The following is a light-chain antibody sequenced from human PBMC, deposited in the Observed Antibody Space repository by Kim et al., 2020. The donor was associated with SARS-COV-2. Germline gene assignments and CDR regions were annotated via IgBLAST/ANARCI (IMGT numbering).Light chain of an antibody. CDR3: SSYTSSNILL. V-gene: IGLV2-14*01. CDR1: RSDVGDYNF. J-gene: IGLJ2*01. Sequence: GQSITISCTGTRSDVGDYNFVSWYQQHPGTAPKLMIYEVTKRPSGVSNRFSGSKSGNTASLTISGLQAEDEADYYCSSYTSSNILLFGGGTQLTVL. CDR2: EVT.